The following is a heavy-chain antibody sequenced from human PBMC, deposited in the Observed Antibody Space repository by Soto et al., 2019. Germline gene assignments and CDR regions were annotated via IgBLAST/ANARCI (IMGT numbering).Heavy chain of an antibody. CDR3: ARENGYSSGWSEYYYYGMDV. D-gene: IGHD6-19*01. CDR2: INAGNGNT. J-gene: IGHJ6*02. Sequence: ASVKVSCKASGYTFTSYAMHWVRQAPGQRLEWMGWINAGNGNTKYSQKFQGRVTITRDTSASTAYMELSSLRSEDTAVYYCARENGYSSGWSEYYYYGMDVWGQGTTVTV. V-gene: IGHV1-3*01. CDR1: GYTFTSYA.